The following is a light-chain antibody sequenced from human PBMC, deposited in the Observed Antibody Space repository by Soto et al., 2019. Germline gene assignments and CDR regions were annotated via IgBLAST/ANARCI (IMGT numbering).Light chain of an antibody. J-gene: IGKJ4*01. V-gene: IGKV1-9*01. Sequence: DIQLTQSPSFLSASVGDRVTITCRASQGISSYLAWYQQKPGKAPKLLIYAASTLQSGVPSRFSGSGSGTEFSLTISSLQPEHFATYYCQQLSDYPLTFGGGTKVEIK. CDR2: AAS. CDR1: QGISSY. CDR3: QQLSDYPLT.